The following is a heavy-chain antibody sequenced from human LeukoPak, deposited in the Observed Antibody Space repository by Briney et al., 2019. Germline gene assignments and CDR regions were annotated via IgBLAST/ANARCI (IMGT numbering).Heavy chain of an antibody. Sequence: SETLSLTCAVYDGSFSGYYWSWIRQPPGKGLEWIGEINHSGSTNYNPSLKSRVTISLDTSKSQFSLKVRYVTAADTAVYYCARVTYSIFDYWGQGTLVTVSS. CDR1: DGSFSGYY. J-gene: IGHJ4*02. CDR3: ARVTYSIFDY. CDR2: INHSGST. V-gene: IGHV4-34*01. D-gene: IGHD2-21*01.